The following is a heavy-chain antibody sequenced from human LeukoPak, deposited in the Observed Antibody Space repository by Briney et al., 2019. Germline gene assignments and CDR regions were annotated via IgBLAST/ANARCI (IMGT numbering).Heavy chain of an antibody. CDR2: TSHDESNK. V-gene: IGHV3-30*03. CDR1: GFTFNLFS. D-gene: IGHD6-19*01. CDR3: ARSRPGLLLSVIDY. Sequence: GGSLRLSCKASGFTFNLFSVHWIRQTPGKGLEWVSATSHDESNKLYADSVKGRFTISRDNSRDTVYLQMNNLRLDDAGTYYCARSRPGLLLSVIDYWGQ. J-gene: IGHJ4*01.